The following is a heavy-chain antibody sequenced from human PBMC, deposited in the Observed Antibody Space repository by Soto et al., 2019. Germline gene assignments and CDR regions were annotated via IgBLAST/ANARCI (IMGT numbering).Heavy chain of an antibody. CDR3: ARHVVLPYYYGMDV. V-gene: IGHV4-39*01. Sequence: LSLTCTVSGGSISSSSYYWGWSRQPPGKGLEWIGSIYYSGSTYYNPSLKSRVTISVDTSKNQFSLKLSSVTAADTAVYYCARHVVLPYYYGMDVWGQGTTVTVSS. J-gene: IGHJ6*02. CDR2: IYYSGST. D-gene: IGHD3-10*01. CDR1: GGSISSSSYY.